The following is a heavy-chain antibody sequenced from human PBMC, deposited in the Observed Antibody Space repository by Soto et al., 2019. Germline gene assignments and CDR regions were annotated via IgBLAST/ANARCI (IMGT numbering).Heavy chain of an antibody. Sequence: GGSLRLSCAASGFTFSGYAMSWVRQAPGKGLEWVSAITDSGGDTYHSDSVKGRFTISRDNAKDTLYMQMSSLRVEDTAVYYCAKGSASSRPYFFDFWGQGTLVTVSS. D-gene: IGHD2-2*01. J-gene: IGHJ4*02. CDR2: ITDSGGDT. V-gene: IGHV3-23*01. CDR3: AKGSASSRPYFFDF. CDR1: GFTFSGYA.